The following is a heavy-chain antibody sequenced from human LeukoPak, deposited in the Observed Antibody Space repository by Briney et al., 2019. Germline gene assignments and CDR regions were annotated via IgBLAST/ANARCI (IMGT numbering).Heavy chain of an antibody. J-gene: IGHJ4*02. CDR2: ISYDGSNK. D-gene: IGHD3-10*01. Sequence: PGGSLRLSCAASGFTLSSYAMHWVRQAPGKGLEWVEVISYDGSNKYYADSVKGRFTISRDNSKNTLYLQMNSLRAEDTAVYYCARESMVRGVYYFDYWGQGTLVTVSS. V-gene: IGHV3-30*04. CDR3: ARESMVRGVYYFDY. CDR1: GFTLSSYA.